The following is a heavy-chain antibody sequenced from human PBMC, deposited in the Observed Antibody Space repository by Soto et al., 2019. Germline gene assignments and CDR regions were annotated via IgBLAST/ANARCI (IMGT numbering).Heavy chain of an antibody. CDR2: IDPGASDV. J-gene: IGHJ4*01. V-gene: IGHV5-51*01. CDR1: EYTFSNFW. Sequence: GESLKISCKGSEYTFSNFWIAWVRQMPGKGREWMGSIDPGASDVKYSPSFQGQVTVSVDRSLNTAYLQWDSLKASDTGKYFCARREYRQDFQYWGQGTLVTVS. D-gene: IGHD3-16*02. CDR3: ARREYRQDFQY.